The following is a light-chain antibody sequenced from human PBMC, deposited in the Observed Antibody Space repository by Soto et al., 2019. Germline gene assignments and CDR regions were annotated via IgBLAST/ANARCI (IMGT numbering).Light chain of an antibody. CDR2: DAS. CDR1: QTVSTTS. CDR3: QQFNDWPRT. Sequence: EIVLTQSPGTLSLSPGERATLSCRASQTVSTTSLAWYQQKPGQAPRVLIYDASNRATGIPDRFSGSGSGTDFTLTISSLQSEDFAVYYCQQFNDWPRTFGQGTKVDIK. V-gene: IGKV3D-20*02. J-gene: IGKJ1*01.